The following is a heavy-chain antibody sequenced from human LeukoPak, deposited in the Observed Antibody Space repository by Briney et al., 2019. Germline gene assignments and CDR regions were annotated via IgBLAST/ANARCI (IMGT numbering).Heavy chain of an antibody. CDR3: ARGIEMGVIKGAFDY. CDR2: ISSSSSYI. V-gene: IGHV3-21*01. J-gene: IGHJ4*02. CDR1: GFTFSSYS. D-gene: IGHD3-10*01. Sequence: GGSLRLSCAASGFTFSSYSMNWVRQAPGKGLEWVSSISSSSSYIYYADSVKGRFTISRVNAKNSLYLQMNSLRAEDTAVYYCARGIEMGVIKGAFDYWGQGTLVTVSS.